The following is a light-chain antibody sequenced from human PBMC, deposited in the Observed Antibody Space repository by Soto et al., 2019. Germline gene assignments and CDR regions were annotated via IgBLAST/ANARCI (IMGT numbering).Light chain of an antibody. CDR2: AAS. CDR1: QSVSRY. CDR3: QQYGDSPPGT. Sequence: EIVLTQSPATLSLSPGEGVTLSCRATQSVSRYLLWYQQKPGQPPRLLIYAASNRATGIPDRFSGSGSGTDFTLTISRLEPEDFALYCCQQYGDSPPGTFGQGTRLEIK. J-gene: IGKJ5*01. V-gene: IGKV3-20*01.